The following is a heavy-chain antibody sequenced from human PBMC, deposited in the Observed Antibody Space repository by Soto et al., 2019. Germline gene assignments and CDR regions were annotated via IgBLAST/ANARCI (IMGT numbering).Heavy chain of an antibody. J-gene: IGHJ6*02. CDR2: IVPIFGTT. D-gene: IGHD6-19*01. CDR1: GGTFSNYA. Sequence: QVQLVQSGAEVKKPGSSVKVSCKVSGGTFSNYAIDWVRLAPGHGLEWMGGIVPIFGTTYYTQKFQGRATIIADDSXTXXYLEMSSLRSEDTAIYYCARVEAVAGLYNYHGLDVWGQGNAVTVSS. V-gene: IGHV1-69*12. CDR3: ARVEAVAGLYNYHGLDV.